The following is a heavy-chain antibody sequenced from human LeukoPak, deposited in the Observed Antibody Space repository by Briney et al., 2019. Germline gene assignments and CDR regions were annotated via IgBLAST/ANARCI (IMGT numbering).Heavy chain of an antibody. CDR3: AKDKGYIATTGILPDH. CDR1: GFTFDDFA. J-gene: IGHJ4*02. Sequence: PGGSLRLSCAASGFTFDDFAMHWVRQAPGEGLEWVSLVSWDGGTTFYADSVKGRFTVSRDNSINSLYLQMNNLRVEDTAFYYCAKDKGYIATTGILPDHWGTGTLVTVSS. D-gene: IGHD1-1*01. CDR2: VSWDGGTT. V-gene: IGHV3-43D*04.